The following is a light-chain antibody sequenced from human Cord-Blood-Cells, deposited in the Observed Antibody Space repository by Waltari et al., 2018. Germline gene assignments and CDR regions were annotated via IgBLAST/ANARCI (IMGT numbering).Light chain of an antibody. V-gene: IGKV3-15*01. Sequence: IVMTQSPATLSVSPGERATLSCRASQSVSSNLAWYQQNPGQAPRLLIYGASTRATGIPARFSGSGSGTEFTLTISSLQSEDFAVYYCQQYNNWPPKYTFGQGTKLEIK. CDR1: QSVSSN. J-gene: IGKJ2*01. CDR2: GAS. CDR3: QQYNNWPPKYT.